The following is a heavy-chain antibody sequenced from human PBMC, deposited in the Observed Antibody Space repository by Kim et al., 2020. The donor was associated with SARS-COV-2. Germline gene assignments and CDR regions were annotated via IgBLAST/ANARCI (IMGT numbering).Heavy chain of an antibody. Sequence: PIFGTATYAQKFQCRVTITADNSTSTAYLELSSLGSEDTAVYYCASHLQHWGQGTLVTVSS. CDR3: ASHLQH. CDR2: PIFGTA. J-gene: IGHJ1*01. V-gene: IGHV1-69*06.